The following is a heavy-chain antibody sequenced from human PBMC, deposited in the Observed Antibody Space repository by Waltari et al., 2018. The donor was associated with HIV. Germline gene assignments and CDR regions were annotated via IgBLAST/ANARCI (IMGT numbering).Heavy chain of an antibody. CDR1: GYTFTSYA. CDR2: INAGNGNT. D-gene: IGHD1-26*01. Sequence: QVQLVQSGAEVKKPGASVKVSCKASGYTFTSYAMHWVRQAPGQRLEWMGWINAGNGNTKYSQKFQGRVTITRDTSASTAYMELSSLRSEDTAVYYCARDGSLGGWELLHYYYYYGMDVWGQGTTVTVSS. J-gene: IGHJ6*02. V-gene: IGHV1-3*01. CDR3: ARDGSLGGWELLHYYYYYGMDV.